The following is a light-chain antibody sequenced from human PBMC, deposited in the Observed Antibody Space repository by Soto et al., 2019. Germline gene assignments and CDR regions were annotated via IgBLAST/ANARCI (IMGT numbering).Light chain of an antibody. CDR3: SSYTSSSTQV. V-gene: IGLV2-14*02. Sequence: QSVLTQPASVSGSPGQSITVSCIGTSGDIGTYNLVSWYQQYPGKAPKLMIYEVSNRPSGVSNRFSGSKSGNTASLTISGLQAEDEADYYCSSYTSSSTQVFGTGTKVTVL. CDR1: SGDIGTYNL. CDR2: EVS. J-gene: IGLJ1*01.